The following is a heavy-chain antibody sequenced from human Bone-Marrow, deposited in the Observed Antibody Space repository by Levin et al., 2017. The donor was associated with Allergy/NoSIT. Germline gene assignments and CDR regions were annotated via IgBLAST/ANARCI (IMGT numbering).Heavy chain of an antibody. CDR3: AKVGGSLLQLTWYFDL. V-gene: IGHV3-9*01. CDR2: ISWNSGSR. Sequence: LSLTCAASGFSFDDYAMDWVRQAPGKGLEWVSGISWNSGSRDYADSVKGRFTIYRDNAKHSLYLQLNSLSAEDTALYYCAKVGGSLLQLTWYFDLWGRGTLVTVSS. D-gene: IGHD2-15*01. CDR1: GFSFDDYA. J-gene: IGHJ2*01.